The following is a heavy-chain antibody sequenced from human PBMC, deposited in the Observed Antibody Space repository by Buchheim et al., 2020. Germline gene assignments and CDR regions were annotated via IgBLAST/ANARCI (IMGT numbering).Heavy chain of an antibody. CDR3: ARGTRRITMVRGVIPTPDYYFDY. V-gene: IGHV1-8*01. CDR1: GYTFTSYD. Sequence: QVQLVQSGAEVKKPGASVKVSCKASGYTFTSYDINWVRQATGQGLEWMGWMNPNSGNTGYAQKFQGRVTMTRNTYISTAYMELSSLRSEDTAVYYCARGTRRITMVRGVIPTPDYYFDYWGQGTL. D-gene: IGHD3-10*01. CDR2: MNPNSGNT. J-gene: IGHJ4*02.